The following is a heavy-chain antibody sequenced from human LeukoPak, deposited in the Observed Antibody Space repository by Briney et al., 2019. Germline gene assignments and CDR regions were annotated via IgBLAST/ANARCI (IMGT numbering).Heavy chain of an antibody. CDR3: ARHISYYYGSGSYSR. J-gene: IGHJ4*02. D-gene: IGHD3-10*01. CDR2: INHSGST. V-gene: IGHV4-34*01. Sequence: SETLSLTCAVYGGSFSGYYWSWIRQPPGKGLEWIGEINHSGSTNYNPSLKSRVTISVDTSKNQFSLKLSSVTAADTAVYYRARHISYYYGSGSYSRWGQGTLVTVSS. CDR1: GGSFSGYY.